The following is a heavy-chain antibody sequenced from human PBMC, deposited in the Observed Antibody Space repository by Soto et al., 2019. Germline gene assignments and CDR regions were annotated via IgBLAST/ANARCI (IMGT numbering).Heavy chain of an antibody. CDR1: GYTFTSYG. CDR3: ARVYVDTAMVTDFDY. V-gene: IGHV1-18*04. Sequence: ASVKVSCKASGYTFTSYGISWVRQAPGQGLEWMGWISAYNGNTNYAQKLQGRVTMTTDTSTSTAYMELRSLRSDDTAVYYCARVYVDTAMVTDFDYWGQGTLVTVSS. J-gene: IGHJ4*02. D-gene: IGHD5-18*01. CDR2: ISAYNGNT.